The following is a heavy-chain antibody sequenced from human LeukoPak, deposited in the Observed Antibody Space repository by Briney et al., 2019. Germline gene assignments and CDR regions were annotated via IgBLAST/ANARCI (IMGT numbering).Heavy chain of an antibody. CDR3: ARGPIAAASRFDP. J-gene: IGHJ5*02. CDR2: IKEDGSEK. V-gene: IGHV3-7*01. Sequence: GGTLRLSCVVSGFTFSSYCMSWVRQAPGKGLEWVANIKEDGSEKYYVDSVKGRFTISRDNAKNSLYLQMNSLRAEDTAMYYCARGPIAAASRFDPWGRGTLVTVSS. D-gene: IGHD6-13*01. CDR1: GFTFSSYC.